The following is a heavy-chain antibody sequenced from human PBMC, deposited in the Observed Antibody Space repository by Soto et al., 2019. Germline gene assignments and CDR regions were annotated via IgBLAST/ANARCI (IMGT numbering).Heavy chain of an antibody. CDR1: GDSISRTNW. J-gene: IGHJ4*02. D-gene: IGHD1-7*01. CDR2: IYHSGNT. Sequence: LSLTWAVSGDSISRTNWWSWVRQPPGKGLEWIGEIYHSGNTNYNPSLKSRVTISVDTSKNQFSLKLTSVTAADTAVYYCARDSVPDGNYRILHYWGQGSLVTVSS. V-gene: IGHV4-4*02. CDR3: ARDSVPDGNYRILHY.